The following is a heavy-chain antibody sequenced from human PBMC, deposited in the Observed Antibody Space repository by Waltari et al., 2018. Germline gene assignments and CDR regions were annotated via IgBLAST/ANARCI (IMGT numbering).Heavy chain of an antibody. CDR3: ARLVPVTLRDAFYI. J-gene: IGHJ3*02. Sequence: EVQLVQSGAEVKKPGEYLKISCKGSGYSCTSYWIGWVRQMPGKGLEWMGLIYPVDSYTRYSPSFQSQVTISADKSISTAYLQWSCLKASDTAMYYCARLVPVTLRDAFYIWGQGTMVTVSS. CDR2: IYPVDSYT. CDR1: GYSCTSYW. V-gene: IGHV5-51*03. D-gene: IGHD2-2*01.